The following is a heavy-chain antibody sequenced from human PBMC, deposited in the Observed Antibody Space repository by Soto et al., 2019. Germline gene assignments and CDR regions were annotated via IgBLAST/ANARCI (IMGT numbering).Heavy chain of an antibody. Sequence: ASVKVSCKASGYNFISLHIHLVRQASGQGLEWMGIINPCGGSATHAQKFQGRVTMTRDTSTSTVYMELSSLRSEDTAVYYCARGRLWFAPGGDYGMDVWGQGTTVTVS. CDR1: GYNFISLH. D-gene: IGHD3-10*01. CDR2: INPCGGSA. CDR3: ARGRLWFAPGGDYGMDV. J-gene: IGHJ6*02. V-gene: IGHV1-46*01.